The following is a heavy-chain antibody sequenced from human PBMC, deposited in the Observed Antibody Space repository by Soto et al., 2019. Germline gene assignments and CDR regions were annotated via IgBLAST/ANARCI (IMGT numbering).Heavy chain of an antibody. CDR3: ARVPGIAPFDP. V-gene: IGHV3-21*01. J-gene: IGHJ5*02. CDR1: GFTFSSYS. Sequence: GGSLRLSCAASGFTFSSYSMNWVRQAPGKGLEWVSSISSSSSYIYYADSVKGRFTISRDNAKNSLYLQMNSLRAEDTAVYYCARVPGIAPFDPWGQGTLVTVSS. CDR2: ISSSSSYI. D-gene: IGHD6-13*01.